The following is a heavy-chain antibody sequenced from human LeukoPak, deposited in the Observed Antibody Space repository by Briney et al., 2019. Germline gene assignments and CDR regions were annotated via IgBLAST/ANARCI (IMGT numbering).Heavy chain of an antibody. CDR2: IKQDGSEK. CDR1: GFTFSSYW. D-gene: IGHD2-2*01. Sequence: GGSLRLSCAASGFTFSSYWMSWVRQAPGKGLEWVANIKQDGSEKYYVDSVKGRFTISRDNAKNSLYLQMNSLRAEDTAIYYCAKDLRLDCSTTSCYLLDYWGQGTLVTVSS. J-gene: IGHJ4*02. CDR3: AKDLRLDCSTTSCYLLDY. V-gene: IGHV3-7*03.